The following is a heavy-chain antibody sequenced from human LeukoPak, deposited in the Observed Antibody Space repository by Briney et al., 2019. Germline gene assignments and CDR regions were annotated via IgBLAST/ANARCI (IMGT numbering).Heavy chain of an antibody. V-gene: IGHV3-11*06. D-gene: IGHD4-23*01. J-gene: IGHJ4*02. CDR1: GFTFGDYY. Sequence: PGGSLRLSCAASGFTFGDYYMTWIRQAPGKGLECISYITSSGSYTDYADSVKGRFTISRDNTKNSLYLQMNSLRAEDTAVYYCARGRYGGNSAVLYWGQGTLVTVSS. CDR3: ARGRYGGNSAVLY. CDR2: ITSSGSYT.